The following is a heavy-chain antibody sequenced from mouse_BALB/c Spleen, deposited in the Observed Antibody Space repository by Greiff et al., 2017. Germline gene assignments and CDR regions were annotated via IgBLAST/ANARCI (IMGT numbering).Heavy chain of an antibody. CDR2: INPSNGRT. Sequence: QVQLQQPGAELVKPGASVKLSCKASGYTFTSYWMHWVKQRPGQGLEWIGEINPSNGRTNYNEKFKSKATLTVDKSSSTAYMQLSSLTSEDSAVYYCARFPYGNYEDDYWGQGTTLTVSA. D-gene: IGHD2-1*01. CDR1: GYTFTSYW. V-gene: IGHV1S81*02. CDR3: ARFPYGNYEDDY. J-gene: IGHJ2*01.